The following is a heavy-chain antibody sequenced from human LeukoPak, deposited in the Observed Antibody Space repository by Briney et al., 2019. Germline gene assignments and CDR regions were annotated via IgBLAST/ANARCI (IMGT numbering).Heavy chain of an antibody. CDR3: AKGRGGSGWSGNWYFDL. CDR1: GFTFSSYA. V-gene: IGHV3-23*01. J-gene: IGHJ2*01. D-gene: IGHD6-19*01. Sequence: PGGSLRLSCAASGFTFSSYAMSWVRQAPGKGLEWVLAISGSGGSTYYADSVKGRFTISRDNSKNTLYLQMNSLRAEDTAVYYCAKGRGGSGWSGNWYFDLWGRGTLVTVSS. CDR2: ISGSGGST.